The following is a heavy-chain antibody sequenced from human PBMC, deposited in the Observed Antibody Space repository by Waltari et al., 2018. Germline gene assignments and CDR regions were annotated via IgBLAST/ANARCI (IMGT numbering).Heavy chain of an antibody. CDR3: ASHSSSWYQTFDY. CDR1: GGSISSYY. CDR2: LYYRGGT. V-gene: IGHV4-59*08. J-gene: IGHJ4*02. D-gene: IGHD6-13*01. Sequence: QVQLQESGPGLVKPSETLSLTCTVSGGSISSYYWSWLRQPPGKGLGWIGYLYYRGGTHYNPSPQSRGRISVDTSKNQFSLRLSSGTAADTAVYYCASHSSSWYQTFDYWGQGTLVTVSS.